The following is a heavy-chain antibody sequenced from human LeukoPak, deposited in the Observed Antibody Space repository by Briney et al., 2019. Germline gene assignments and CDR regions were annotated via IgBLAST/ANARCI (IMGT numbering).Heavy chain of an antibody. J-gene: IGHJ4*02. CDR2: ISGSGGST. CDR1: GFSFSSYE. V-gene: IGHV3-48*03. CDR3: ARSLSTPIRYSSGYYPGFDY. D-gene: IGHD3-22*01. Sequence: GGSLRLSCAASGFSFSSYEMNWVRQAPGKGLEWVSAISGSGGSTYYADSVKGRFTISRDNAKNSLYLQMNSLRAEDTAVYYCARSLSTPIRYSSGYYPGFDYWGQGTLVTVSS.